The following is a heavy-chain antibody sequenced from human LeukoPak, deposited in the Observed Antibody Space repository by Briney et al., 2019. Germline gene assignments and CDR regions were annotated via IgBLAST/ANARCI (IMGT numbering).Heavy chain of an antibody. CDR1: GGTFSSYA. CDR3: AREAYSYPDY. D-gene: IGHD5-18*01. CDR2: IIPIFGTA. Sequence: SVTVSFKASGGTFSSYAISWVRQAPGQGLEWMGGIIPIFGTANYAQKFQGRVTITADKSTSTAYMELSSLRSEDTAVYYCAREAYSYPDYWGQGTLVTVSS. V-gene: IGHV1-69*06. J-gene: IGHJ4*02.